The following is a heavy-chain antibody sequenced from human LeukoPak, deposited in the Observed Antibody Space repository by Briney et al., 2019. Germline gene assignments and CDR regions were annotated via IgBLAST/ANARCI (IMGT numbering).Heavy chain of an antibody. CDR2: IIPIFGTA. D-gene: IGHD4-17*01. Sequence: SVKVSCKASGGTFSSYAISWVRQAPGQGLEWMGGIIPIFGTANYAQKFQGRVTITADTSTDTAYMELSSLRSEDTAVYYCATMEDHDYGDYDFSYWGQGTLVTVSS. CDR1: GGTFSSYA. CDR3: ATMEDHDYGDYDFSY. J-gene: IGHJ4*02. V-gene: IGHV1-69*06.